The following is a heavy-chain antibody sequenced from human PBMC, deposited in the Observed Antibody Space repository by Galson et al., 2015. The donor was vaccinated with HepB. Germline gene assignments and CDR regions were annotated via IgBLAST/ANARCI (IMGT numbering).Heavy chain of an antibody. J-gene: IGHJ2*01. CDR3: ARLPYYYDSSGYFRDWYFDL. CDR1: GYSFTSYW. D-gene: IGHD3-22*01. CDR2: IYPGDSDT. Sequence: QSGAEVKKPGESLKISCKGSGYSFTSYWIGWVRQMPGKGLEWMGIIYPGDSDTRYSPSFQGQVTISADKSISTAYLQWSSLKASDTAMYYCARLPYYYDSSGYFRDWYFDLWGRGTLVTVSS. V-gene: IGHV5-51*01.